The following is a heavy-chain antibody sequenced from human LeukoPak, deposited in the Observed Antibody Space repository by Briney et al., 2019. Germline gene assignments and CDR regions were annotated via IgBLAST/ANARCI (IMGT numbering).Heavy chain of an antibody. J-gene: IGHJ4*02. CDR1: GFTFSRNT. CDR3: ARDEDTSALSEY. V-gene: IGHV3-23*01. CDR2: ISNTGGRT. D-gene: IGHD2/OR15-2a*01. Sequence: GGSLRLSCAGSGFTFSRNTMSWVRQAPGRGLEWVSAISNTGGRTDYADSVKGRFTISRGNSKSTLYLQMDSLRAEDTAVYYCARDEDTSALSEYWGQGTLVTVSS.